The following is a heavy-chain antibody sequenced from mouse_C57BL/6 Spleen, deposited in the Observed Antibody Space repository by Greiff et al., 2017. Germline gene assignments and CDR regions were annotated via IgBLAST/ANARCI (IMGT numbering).Heavy chain of an antibody. Sequence: QVQLKQSGPGLVQPSQSLSITCTVSGFSLTSYGVHWVRQSPGKGLEWLGVIWSGGSTDYNAAFISRLSISKDNSKSQVFFKMNSLQADDTAIYYCARGTAQAPAWFAYWGQGTLVTVSA. V-gene: IGHV2-2*01. CDR3: ARGTAQAPAWFAY. CDR1: GFSLTSYG. D-gene: IGHD3-2*02. CDR2: IWSGGST. J-gene: IGHJ3*01.